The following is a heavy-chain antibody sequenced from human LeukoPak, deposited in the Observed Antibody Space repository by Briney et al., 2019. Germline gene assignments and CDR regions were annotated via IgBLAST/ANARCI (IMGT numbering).Heavy chain of an antibody. D-gene: IGHD2-21*01. CDR3: VSQEASVDYYDS. V-gene: IGHV4-59*04. Sequence: SETLSLTCSVSGDSITGYYWGWIRQPPGKGLEWIGNIYYTGNTYYNSSLKSRVTISLDTSKNQFSLKLTSVTAADAAMYYCVSQEASVDYYDSWGQGTLVPVSS. CDR1: GDSITGYY. CDR2: IYYTGNT. J-gene: IGHJ4*02.